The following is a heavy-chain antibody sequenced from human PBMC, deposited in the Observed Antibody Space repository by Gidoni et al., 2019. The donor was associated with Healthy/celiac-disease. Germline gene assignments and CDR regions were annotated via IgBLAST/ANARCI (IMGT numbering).Heavy chain of an antibody. CDR2: ISYDGSNK. J-gene: IGHJ4*02. CDR3: ARDALSDSSGWLDY. V-gene: IGHV3-30-3*01. Sequence: QVQLVEAGGGVVQPGRSLRLACAASGFTFSSYAMHWVRQAPGQGLGWVAVISYDGSNKYYADSVKGRVTISRDNSKNTLYLQMNSLRAEDTAVYYCARDALSDSSGWLDYWGQGTLVTVSS. D-gene: IGHD6-19*01. CDR1: GFTFSSYA.